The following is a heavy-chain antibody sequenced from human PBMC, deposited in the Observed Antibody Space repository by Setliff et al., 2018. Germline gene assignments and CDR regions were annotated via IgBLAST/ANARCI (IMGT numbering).Heavy chain of an antibody. Sequence: KASETLSLTCTVSGGSISSYYWSWIRQPPGKGLEWVGYIYTSGSTNYNPSLKSRVTISVDTSKNQFSLKVSSVTAADTAVYYCARFYGDYQFDYWGQGTLVTVSS. D-gene: IGHD4-17*01. CDR3: ARFYGDYQFDY. CDR2: IYTSGST. CDR1: GGSISSYY. V-gene: IGHV4-4*08. J-gene: IGHJ4*02.